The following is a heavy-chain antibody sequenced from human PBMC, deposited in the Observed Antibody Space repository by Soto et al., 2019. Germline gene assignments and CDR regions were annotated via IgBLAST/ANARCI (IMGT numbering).Heavy chain of an antibody. V-gene: IGHV4-59*01. D-gene: IGHD2-2*01. CDR2: IYYSGST. CDR3: AKDQGISTSCLDS. CDR1: GGSISSYY. J-gene: IGHJ4*02. Sequence: PSETLSLTCTVSGGSISSYYWSWIRQPPGKGLEWIGYIYYSGSTNYNPSLKSRVTISVDTSKNQFSLKLSSVTAEDTAVYYCAKDQGISTSCLDSWGQGTLVTVSS.